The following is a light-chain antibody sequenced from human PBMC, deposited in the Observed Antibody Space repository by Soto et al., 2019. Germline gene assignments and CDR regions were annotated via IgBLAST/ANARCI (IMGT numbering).Light chain of an antibody. CDR3: QQYNNWPAWK. J-gene: IGKJ1*01. CDR2: GAS. V-gene: IGKV3-15*01. Sequence: EIVMTPSPATLSVSPVERATLSCRASQSVSSNLAWYQQKPGQAPRLLIYGASTRATGIPARFSGSGSGTEFTLTIRSLQSEDFAVYYCQQYNNWPAWKFGQGTKVDIK. CDR1: QSVSSN.